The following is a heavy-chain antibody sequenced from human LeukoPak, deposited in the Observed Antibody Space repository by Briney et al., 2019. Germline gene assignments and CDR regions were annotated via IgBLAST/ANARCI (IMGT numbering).Heavy chain of an antibody. CDR3: SGRYGPGPV. D-gene: IGHD3-10*01. Sequence: KASETLSLTCAVYGGSFSGYYWSWIRQPPGKGLEWIGEINHSGSTNYHPSLKSRVTISVDTSKNQFSLKLSSVTAADTAVYYCSGRYGPGPVWGQGTLISAS. CDR2: INHSGST. V-gene: IGHV4-34*01. CDR1: GGSFSGYY. J-gene: IGHJ4*02.